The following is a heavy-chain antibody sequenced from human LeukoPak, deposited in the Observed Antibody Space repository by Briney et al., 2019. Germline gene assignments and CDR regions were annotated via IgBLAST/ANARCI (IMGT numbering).Heavy chain of an antibody. Sequence: ASVKVSCKSSGYTFSSYGFSWVRQAPGQGREWMGWISGYNGSTNYAQKFQGRDTMTTDTSTSTAYMELRSLRSDDTAVYYCARDKDEYDYTKLVSYWGQGTLVTVSS. J-gene: IGHJ4*02. CDR3: ARDKDEYDYTKLVSY. CDR1: GYTFSSYG. CDR2: ISGYNGST. D-gene: IGHD5-12*01. V-gene: IGHV1-18*01.